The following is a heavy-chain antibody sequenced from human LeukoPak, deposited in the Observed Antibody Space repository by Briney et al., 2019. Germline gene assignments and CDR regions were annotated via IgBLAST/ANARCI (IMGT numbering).Heavy chain of an antibody. V-gene: IGHV1-69*04. D-gene: IGHD3-22*01. CDR3: ARAFEAYYYDSSGYYTN. CDR2: IIPILGIA. J-gene: IGHJ4*02. CDR1: GGTFSSYA. Sequence: SVEVSCKASGGTFSSYAISWVRQAPGQGLEWMGRIIPILGIANYAQKFQGRVTITADKSTSTAYMELSSLRSEDTAVYYCARAFEAYYYDSSGYYTNWGQGTLVTVSS.